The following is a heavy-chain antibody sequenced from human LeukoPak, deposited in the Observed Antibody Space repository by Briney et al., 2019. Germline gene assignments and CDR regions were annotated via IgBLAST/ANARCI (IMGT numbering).Heavy chain of an antibody. CDR2: ISWNSGSI. Sequence: GRSLRLSCAASGFTFDDYAMHWVRQAPGKGLEWISGISWNSGSIGYADSVKGRFTISRDNAKNSLYLQMYSLRAEDTALYYCAKDRRSGSYYYGMDVWGQGTTVTVSS. CDR1: GFTFDDYA. D-gene: IGHD3-3*01. CDR3: AKDRRSGSYYYGMDV. J-gene: IGHJ6*02. V-gene: IGHV3-9*01.